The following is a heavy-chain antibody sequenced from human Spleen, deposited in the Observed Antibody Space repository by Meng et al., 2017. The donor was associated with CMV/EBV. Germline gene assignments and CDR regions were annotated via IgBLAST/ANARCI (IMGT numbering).Heavy chain of an antibody. CDR1: GCTFTSYD. J-gene: IGHJ4*02. CDR2: MNPQSGNK. V-gene: IGHV1-8*01. CDR3: ARGIVGATPNFDY. D-gene: IGHD1-26*01. Sequence: KASGCTFTSYDIDWVRQATGQGLEWMGWMNPQSGNKGYAQNFQGRSTITRNTPRNTVYMELSSLKSEDTAVYYCARGIVGATPNFDYWGQGTLVTVSS.